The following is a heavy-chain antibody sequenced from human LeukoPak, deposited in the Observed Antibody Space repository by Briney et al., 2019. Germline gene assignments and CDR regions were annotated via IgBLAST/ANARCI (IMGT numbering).Heavy chain of an antibody. V-gene: IGHV3-66*01. CDR1: GFTVSSNY. D-gene: IGHD5-12*01. J-gene: IGHJ4*02. CDR3: AMGAIVATIDY. Sequence: PGGSLRLSCVASGFTVSSNYMSWVRQAPGKGLEWVSLIYSGSSTYYADSVKGRFTISRDKSKNTLYLQMSSLRVEDTAVYYCAMGAIVATIDYWGQGTLVTVSS. CDR2: IYSGSST.